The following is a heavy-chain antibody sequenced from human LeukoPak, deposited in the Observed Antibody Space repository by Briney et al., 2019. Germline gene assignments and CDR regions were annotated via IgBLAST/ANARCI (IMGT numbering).Heavy chain of an antibody. V-gene: IGHV4-59*01. D-gene: IGHD6-19*01. J-gene: IGHJ4*02. CDR2: IYYSGST. Sequence: PPETLSLTCTVSGGSISSYYWSWIRQPPGKGLEWIGYIYYSGSTNYNPSLKSRVTISVDTSKNQFSLKLSSVTAADTAVYYCARSHRYSSGWYGFFDWGQGTLVTVSS. CDR1: GGSISSYY. CDR3: ARSHRYSSGWYGFFD.